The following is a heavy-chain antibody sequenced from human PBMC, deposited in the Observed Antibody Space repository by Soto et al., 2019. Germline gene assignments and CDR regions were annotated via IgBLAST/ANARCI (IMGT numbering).Heavy chain of an antibody. CDR2: MNPGSGNT. CDR1: GYTFTNYE. CDR3: ARMASSGSLNWFDP. V-gene: IGHV1-8*01. J-gene: IGHJ5*02. Sequence: ASVKVSFKASGYTFTNYEINWVRQATGQGLEWMGWMNPGSGNTGYAHKFQGRVTMTRNISISTSYMELSRLGSDDTAIYYCARMASSGSLNWFDPWGQGTLVTVSS. D-gene: IGHD3-10*01.